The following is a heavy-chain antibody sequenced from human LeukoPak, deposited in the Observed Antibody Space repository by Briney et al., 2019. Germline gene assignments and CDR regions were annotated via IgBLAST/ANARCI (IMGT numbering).Heavy chain of an antibody. J-gene: IGHJ4*02. D-gene: IGHD3-9*01. CDR1: GFTFSSYA. CDR3: AKGQGGFDLLFPFDY. V-gene: IGHV3-23*01. CDR2: ISGSGGST. Sequence: PGGSLRLSCAASGFTFSSYAMSWVRQAPGKGLEWVSAISGSGGSTYYADSVKGRFTISRDNSKNTLYLQMNSLRAEDTAVYYCAKGQGGFDLLFPFDYWGQGTLVTVSS.